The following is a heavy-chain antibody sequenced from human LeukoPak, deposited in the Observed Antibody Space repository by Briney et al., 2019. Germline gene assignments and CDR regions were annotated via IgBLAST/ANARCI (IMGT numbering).Heavy chain of an antibody. D-gene: IGHD4-17*01. CDR2: IYHSGNT. J-gene: IGHJ4*02. Sequence: PSETLSLTCTVSGYSISSGYYWGWIRQPPGKGLEWIGNIYHSGNTYHNPSLKSRVTISIDTSKNQFSLKLGSVTAADTAVYYCARESDYGDFTFGYWGQGTLVTVSS. V-gene: IGHV4-38-2*02. CDR1: GYSISSGYY. CDR3: ARESDYGDFTFGY.